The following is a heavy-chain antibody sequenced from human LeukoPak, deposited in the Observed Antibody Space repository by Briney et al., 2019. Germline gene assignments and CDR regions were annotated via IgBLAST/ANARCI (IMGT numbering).Heavy chain of an antibody. V-gene: IGHV3-53*01. CDR3: ARERHYDSSGSNYFDY. CDR2: IYSGGST. Sequence: PGGSLRLSCAASGFTVNNNYMSWVRQAPGKGLEWVSVIYSGGSTYYADSVKGRFTISRDSSKNTLYLQMNSLRAEDTAVYYCARERHYDSSGSNYFDYWGQGTLVTVSS. J-gene: IGHJ4*02. D-gene: IGHD3-22*01. CDR1: GFTVNNNY.